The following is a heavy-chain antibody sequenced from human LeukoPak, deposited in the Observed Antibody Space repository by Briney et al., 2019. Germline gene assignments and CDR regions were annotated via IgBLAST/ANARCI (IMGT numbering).Heavy chain of an antibody. D-gene: IGHD3-10*01. CDR2: IYTSGNT. V-gene: IGHV4-4*07. CDR1: GGSISNYY. Sequence: SETLSLTCTVSGGSISNYYWSWIRQPAGKGLEWIGRIYTSGNTDYNPSLKSRVTMSVDTSKNQLSLKLSSVTAADTAVYYCARDGDLYGSGSYFKAYYFDYWGQGTLVTVSS. CDR3: ARDGDLYGSGSYFKAYYFDY. J-gene: IGHJ4*02.